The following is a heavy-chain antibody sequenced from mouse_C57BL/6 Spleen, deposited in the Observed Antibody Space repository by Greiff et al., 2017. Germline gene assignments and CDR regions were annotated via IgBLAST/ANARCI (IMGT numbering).Heavy chain of an antibody. V-gene: IGHV1-55*01. Sequence: VQLQQPGAELVKPGASVKMSCKASGYTFPSYWITWVKQRPGQGLEWIGDIYPGSGSTNYNEKFKGKATLTVDTSASTAYLQLSSLTSEDSAVYYCARLGQDYFDYWGQGTTLTVSS. CDR3: ARLGQDYFDY. J-gene: IGHJ2*01. D-gene: IGHD3-3*01. CDR1: GYTFPSYW. CDR2: IYPGSGST.